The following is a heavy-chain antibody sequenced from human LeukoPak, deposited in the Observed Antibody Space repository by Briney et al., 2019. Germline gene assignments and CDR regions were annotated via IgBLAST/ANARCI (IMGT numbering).Heavy chain of an antibody. J-gene: IGHJ4*02. D-gene: IGHD3-16*01. V-gene: IGHV1-46*01. CDR2: INPSGGST. CDR1: GYTFTIYY. CDR3: ARDGGLPDY. Sequence: ASVRVSFTASGYTFTIYYMHWVRQAPGQGLEWMGIINPSGGSTSYAQKFQGRVTMTRDTSTSTVYMEPSSLRSEDTAVYYCARDGGLPDYWGQGTLVTVSS.